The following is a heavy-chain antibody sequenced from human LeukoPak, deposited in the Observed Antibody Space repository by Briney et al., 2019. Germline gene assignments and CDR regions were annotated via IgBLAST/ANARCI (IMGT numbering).Heavy chain of an antibody. V-gene: IGHV4-4*02. CDR3: ARRITGTLAPFDS. CDR1: GFTVSSNS. J-gene: IGHJ4*02. CDR2: VYHSGTT. D-gene: IGHD1-20*01. Sequence: GSLRLSCTVSGFTVSSNSMSWVRQPPGKGLEWIGEVYHSGTTTYNPSLESRVTVSADKSDNQFSLRVTSVTAADTAIYYCARRITGTLAPFDSWGQGTLVTVSS.